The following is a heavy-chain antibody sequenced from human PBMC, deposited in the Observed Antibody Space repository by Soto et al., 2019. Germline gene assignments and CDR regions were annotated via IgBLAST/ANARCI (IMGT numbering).Heavy chain of an antibody. D-gene: IGHD6-13*01. CDR1: GYTFTSYG. CDR3: ARGGAADGTGAYYYYGMDV. V-gene: IGHV1-18*01. Sequence: ASVKVSCKASGYTFTSYGISWVRQAPGQGLEWMGWISAYNGNTNYAQKLQGRVTMTTDTSTSTAYMELRSLRSDDTAVYYCARGGAADGTGAYYYYGMDVWGQGTTVTVSS. CDR2: ISAYNGNT. J-gene: IGHJ6*02.